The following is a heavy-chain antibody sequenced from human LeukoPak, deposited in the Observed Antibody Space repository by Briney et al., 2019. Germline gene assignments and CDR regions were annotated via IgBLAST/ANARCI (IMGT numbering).Heavy chain of an antibody. CDR2: ISSSSSYI. CDR3: ARALEVVVVPAANDY. Sequence: PGASLRLSCAASGFTFSSYSMNWVRQAPGKGLEWVSSISSSSSYIYYADSVRGRFTISRDNAKNSLYLQMNSLRAEDTAVYYAARALEVVVVPAANDYWGQGTLVTVSS. V-gene: IGHV3-21*01. CDR1: GFTFSSYS. J-gene: IGHJ4*02. D-gene: IGHD2-2*01.